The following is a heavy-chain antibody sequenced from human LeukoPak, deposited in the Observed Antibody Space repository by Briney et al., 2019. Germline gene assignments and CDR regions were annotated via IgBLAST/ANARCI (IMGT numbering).Heavy chain of an antibody. J-gene: IGHJ4*02. CDR2: IYYSGST. Sequence: SETLSLTCTVSGGSISSGGYYWRWIRQHPGKGLEWIGYIYYSGSTYYNPSLKSRVTISVDTSRNQFSLKLSSVTAADTAVYYCARDLKGFSYFDYWGQGTLVTVSS. V-gene: IGHV4-31*03. CDR3: ARDLKGFSYFDY. CDR1: GGSISSGGYY.